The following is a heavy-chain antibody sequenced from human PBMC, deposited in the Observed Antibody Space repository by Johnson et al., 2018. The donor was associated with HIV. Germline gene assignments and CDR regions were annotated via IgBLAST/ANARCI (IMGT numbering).Heavy chain of an antibody. CDR3: VRGGHCRGGSCYFQGAFDV. D-gene: IGHD2-15*01. CDR1: GFTFSDYY. V-gene: IGHV3-11*04. Sequence: VQLVESGGGFVQPGGSLRLSCAASGFTFSDYYMSWIRQAPGKGLEWVSYISSSGTTIYYADSVKGRFTISRDNAQNSLYLQMNSLRADDSAVYYCVRGGHCRGGSCYFQGAFDVWGQGTMVTVSS. CDR2: ISSSGTTI. J-gene: IGHJ3*01.